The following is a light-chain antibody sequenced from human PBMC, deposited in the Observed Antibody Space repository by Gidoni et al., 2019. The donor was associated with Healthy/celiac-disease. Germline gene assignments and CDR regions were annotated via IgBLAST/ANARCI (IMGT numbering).Light chain of an antibody. J-gene: IGKJ2*01. CDR2: DSS. CDR3: QQRSNWPRT. V-gene: IGKV3-11*01. Sequence: EIVLTQPPATLSLSPGERATLPCRASQRVSSYLDWYQQKPGQAPSLLIYDSSNRATGIPARCSGSGSGTDFTLTISSLELEDFAVYYCQQRSNWPRTFGQGTKLEIK. CDR1: QRVSSY.